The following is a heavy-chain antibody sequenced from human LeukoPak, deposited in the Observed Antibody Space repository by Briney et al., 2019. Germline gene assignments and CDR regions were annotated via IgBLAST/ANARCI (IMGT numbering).Heavy chain of an antibody. Sequence: GGSLRLSCAASGFTFSSYWMSWVRQAPGKGLEWVANIKQDGSEKYYVDSVKGRFTISRDNAKNSLYLQMNSLRAEDTAVYYCARVDWAWGVRRYFDYWGQGTLVTVSS. V-gene: IGHV3-7*01. CDR2: IKQDGSEK. D-gene: IGHD3-9*01. J-gene: IGHJ4*02. CDR1: GFTFSSYW. CDR3: ARVDWAWGVRRYFDY.